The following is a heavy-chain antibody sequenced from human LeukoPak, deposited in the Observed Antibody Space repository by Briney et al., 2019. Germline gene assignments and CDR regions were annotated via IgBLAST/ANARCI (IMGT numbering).Heavy chain of an antibody. CDR2: ISYDGSNK. CDR3: ARDRQWLAQFDY. J-gene: IGHJ4*02. V-gene: IGHV3-30-3*01. CDR1: GFTFSSYA. Sequence: GRSLRLSCAASGFTFSSYAMHWVRQAPGKGLEWVAVISYDGSNKYYADSVKGRFTISRDNSKNTLYLQMNSLRAEDTAVYYCARDRQWLAQFDYWGQGTLVTVSS. D-gene: IGHD6-19*01.